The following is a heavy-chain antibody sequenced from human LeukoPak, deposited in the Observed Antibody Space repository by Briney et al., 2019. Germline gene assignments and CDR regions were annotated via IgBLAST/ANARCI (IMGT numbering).Heavy chain of an antibody. CDR3: ARDSGQFDY. J-gene: IGHJ4*02. CDR1: GYTFTSYG. Sequence: AASVKVSCKAPGYTFTSYGINWVRQAPGQGLEWLGVINTGGGTTSSAQKFQGRVTMTRDTSTSTVYMELSSLTSEDTAVYYCARDSGQFDYWGQGTLVTVSS. D-gene: IGHD5-12*01. CDR2: INTGGGTT. V-gene: IGHV1-46*01.